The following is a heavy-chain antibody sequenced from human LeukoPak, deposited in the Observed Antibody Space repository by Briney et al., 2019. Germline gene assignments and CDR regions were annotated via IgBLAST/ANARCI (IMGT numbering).Heavy chain of an antibody. V-gene: IGHV1-46*01. D-gene: IGHD1-26*01. J-gene: IGHJ4*02. CDR3: ARDCGSYVPEGYFDY. CDR1: GYTLTELS. Sequence: ASVKVSCKVSGYTLTELSMHWVRQAPGQGLEWMGIINPSGGSTSYAQKFQGRVTMTRDTSTSTVYMELSSLRSEDTAVYYCARDCGSYVPEGYFDYWGQGTLVTVSS. CDR2: INPSGGST.